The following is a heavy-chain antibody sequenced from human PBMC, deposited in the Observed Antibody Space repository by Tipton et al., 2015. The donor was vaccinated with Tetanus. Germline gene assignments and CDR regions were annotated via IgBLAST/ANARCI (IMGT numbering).Heavy chain of an antibody. V-gene: IGHV1-46*01. D-gene: IGHD6-19*01. CDR3: ARATDPSGWTYFDF. J-gene: IGHJ4*02. CDR1: GFPFSRPF. Sequence: SGPEVKKPGASVKLSCATSGFPFSRPFIHWVRQAPGHGLEWMGLINPSGGGTTYAQKFRDRVTITRDTATSTVYMELSSLTSQDTAVYYCARATDPSGWTYFDFWGQGTLVPVSP. CDR2: INPSGGGT.